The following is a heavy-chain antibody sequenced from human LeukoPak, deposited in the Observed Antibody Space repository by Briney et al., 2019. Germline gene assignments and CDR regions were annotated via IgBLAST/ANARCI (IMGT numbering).Heavy chain of an antibody. CDR1: GASFNSDDQY. Sequence: SETLSLTCTVSGASFNSDDQYWNWIRQSPGKGLERIGSIHPSGMLYNNPSLESRVTMSRDTSKNQFSLNLNSVTAADTAVYFYSRGLDSRKLGYWGQGILVTVSS. CDR3: SRGLDSRKLGY. CDR2: IHPSGML. J-gene: IGHJ4*02. V-gene: IGHV4-31*03. D-gene: IGHD3-22*01.